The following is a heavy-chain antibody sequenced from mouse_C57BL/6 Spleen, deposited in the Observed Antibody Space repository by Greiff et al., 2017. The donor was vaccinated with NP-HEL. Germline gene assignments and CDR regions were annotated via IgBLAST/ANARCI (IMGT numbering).Heavy chain of an antibody. D-gene: IGHD2-5*01. CDR2: ISSGSSTI. J-gene: IGHJ4*01. Sequence: EVMLVESGGGLVKPGGSLKLSCAASGFTFSDYGMHWVRQAPEKGLEWVAYISSGSSTIYYADTVKGRFTISRDNAKNTLFLQMTILRSEATAMYYCARPDYYSNYHYSMDYWGQVTSVTVSS. CDR1: GFTFSDYG. CDR3: ARPDYYSNYHYSMDY. V-gene: IGHV5-17*01.